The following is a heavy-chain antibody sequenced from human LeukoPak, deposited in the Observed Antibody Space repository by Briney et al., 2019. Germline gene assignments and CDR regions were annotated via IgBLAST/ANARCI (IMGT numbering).Heavy chain of an antibody. D-gene: IGHD6-13*01. V-gene: IGHV3-23*01. Sequence: GGSLRLSCAASGLTFSSYAMSWVRQAPGKGLKWVSVISGSGGSTYYADSVKGRFTISRDNSKNTLYLQMNSLRAEDTAVYYCAKVLRQQLVLGYFDYWCQGTLVTVSS. J-gene: IGHJ4*02. CDR1: GLTFSSYA. CDR3: AKVLRQQLVLGYFDY. CDR2: ISGSGGST.